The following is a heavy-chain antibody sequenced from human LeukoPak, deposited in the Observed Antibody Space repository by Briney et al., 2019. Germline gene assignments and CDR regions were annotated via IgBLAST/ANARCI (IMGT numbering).Heavy chain of an antibody. CDR3: ARTLLYDRRDCWRHFDS. CDR1: GFTFSSYW. J-gene: IGHJ4*02. CDR2: IKEDGSQK. D-gene: IGHD3-22*01. Sequence: GGSLRLSCAASGFTFSSYWMTWVRQAPGKGLEWVANIKEDGSQKYYVDSVKGRFTISRDNADNSLFLQMNSLRAEDTAVYYCARTLLYDRRDCWRHFDSWGQGTLVTVSP. V-gene: IGHV3-7*04.